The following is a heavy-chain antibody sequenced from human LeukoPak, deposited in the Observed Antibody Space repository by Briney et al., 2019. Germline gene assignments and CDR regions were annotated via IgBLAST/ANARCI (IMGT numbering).Heavy chain of an antibody. CDR3: ARENYDFWSSYDY. CDR2: IYTSGST. CDR1: GGSISSGSYY. V-gene: IGHV4-61*02. Sequence: PPQTLSLTCTVSGGSISSGSYYWSWIRQPAGKGLEWIGRIYTSGSTNYNPSLKSRVTISVDTSKNQFSLKLSSVTAADTAVYYCARENYDFWSSYDYWGQGTLVTVSS. D-gene: IGHD3-3*01. J-gene: IGHJ4*02.